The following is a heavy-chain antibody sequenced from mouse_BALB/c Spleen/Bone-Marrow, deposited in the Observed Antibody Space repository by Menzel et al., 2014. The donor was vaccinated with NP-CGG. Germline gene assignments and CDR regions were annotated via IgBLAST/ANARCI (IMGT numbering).Heavy chain of an antibody. D-gene: IGHD2-2*01. Sequence: LQESGPELVKPGASVRISCKASGYTFTRYYIQWMKQRPGQGLEWIGWIYPGNVNTKYNEKFKGKATLTADKPSSTAYMQLSSLTSEDSAVYFCAMWLRRDYYAMDYWGQGTSVTVSS. CDR3: AMWLRRDYYAMDY. V-gene: IGHV1S56*01. CDR1: GYTFTRYY. J-gene: IGHJ4*01. CDR2: IYPGNVNT.